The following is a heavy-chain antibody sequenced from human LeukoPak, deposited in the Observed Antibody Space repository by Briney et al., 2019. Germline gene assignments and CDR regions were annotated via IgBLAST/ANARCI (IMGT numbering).Heavy chain of an antibody. CDR2: INIGGTNT. CDR1: GFTFNDYY. CDR3: ATDGAGFDT. V-gene: IGHV3-11*01. J-gene: IGHJ5*02. Sequence: GGSLRLSCAASGFTFNDYYMSWIRQAPGKGLEWLSYINIGGTNTHYADSVKGRFTISRDNAKKSLYLEMNNLRAEDTAVYYCATDGAGFDTWGQGVLVIVSS.